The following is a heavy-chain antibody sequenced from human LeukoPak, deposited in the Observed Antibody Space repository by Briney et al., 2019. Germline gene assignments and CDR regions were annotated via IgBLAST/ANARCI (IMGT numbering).Heavy chain of an antibody. Sequence: ASVKVSCKASGYTFTRYFIHWVRQAPGRGLEWMGTINPSGGSTGYAQKFQGRVTMTRDTSTSTVYMELSSLRSEDTAVYYCARELSMAVWGQGTTVTVSS. CDR1: GYTFTRYF. J-gene: IGHJ6*02. CDR2: INPSGGST. V-gene: IGHV1-46*01. CDR3: ARELSMAV.